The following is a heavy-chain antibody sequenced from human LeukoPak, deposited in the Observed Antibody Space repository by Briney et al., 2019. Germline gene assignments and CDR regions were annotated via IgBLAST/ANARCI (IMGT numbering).Heavy chain of an antibody. CDR1: GYTFTSYD. D-gene: IGHD2-2*02. CDR3: ARGRRRVVPAAIRRGGYNWFDP. V-gene: IGHV1-8*01. CDR2: MNPNSGNT. Sequence: ASVNVSCKASGYTFTSYDINWVRQATGQGLEWMGWMNPNSGNTGYAQKFQGRVTMTRNTSISTAYMELSSLRSEDTAVYDCARGRRRVVPAAIRRGGYNWFDPWGQGTLVTVSS. J-gene: IGHJ5*02.